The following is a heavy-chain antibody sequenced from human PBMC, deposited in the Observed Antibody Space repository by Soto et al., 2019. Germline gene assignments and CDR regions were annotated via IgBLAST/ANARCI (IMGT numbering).Heavy chain of an antibody. CDR3: ARHPTYCSGGSCYSGGWYFDL. CDR1: GGSISSYY. V-gene: IGHV4-59*08. Sequence: PSETLSLTCTVSGGSISSYYWSWIRQPPGKGLEWIGYIYYSGSTNYNPSLKSRVTISVDTSKNQFSLKLSSVTAADTAVYYCARHPTYCSGGSCYSGGWYFDLWGRGTLVTVSS. D-gene: IGHD2-15*01. CDR2: IYYSGST. J-gene: IGHJ2*01.